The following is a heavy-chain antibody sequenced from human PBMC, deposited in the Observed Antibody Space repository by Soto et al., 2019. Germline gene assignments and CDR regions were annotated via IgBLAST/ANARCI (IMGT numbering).Heavy chain of an antibody. CDR3: ARHRDYYDSSGHLGGFDY. D-gene: IGHD3-22*01. CDR1: VGSISSRSYY. CDR2: IYYSGTT. J-gene: IGHJ4*02. V-gene: IGHV4-39*01. Sequence: PSETLSLTCSVSVGSISSRSYYWAWILQPPGKGLEWIGTIYYSGTTYYNPPLKSRVTISVDTSKNQFSLKLNSVTAADTTIYYCARHRDYYDSSGHLGGFDYWGQGTLVTVSS.